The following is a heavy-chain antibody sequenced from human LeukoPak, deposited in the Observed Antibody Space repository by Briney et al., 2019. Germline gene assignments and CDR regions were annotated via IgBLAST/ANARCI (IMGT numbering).Heavy chain of an antibody. J-gene: IGHJ4*02. V-gene: IGHV3-15*01. D-gene: IGHD3-16*01. CDR3: TRVASRVMTTYYFDY. CDR1: RFTFSNAW. Sequence: GGSLRLSCAASRFTFSNAWMSWVRRAPGKGLEWVGRIKSKTSGGTIDYAAPVRGRFTISRDGTENMVFLQMSSLKTGDTAVYYCTRVASRVMTTYYFDYWGQGALVTVSS. CDR2: IKSKTSGGTI.